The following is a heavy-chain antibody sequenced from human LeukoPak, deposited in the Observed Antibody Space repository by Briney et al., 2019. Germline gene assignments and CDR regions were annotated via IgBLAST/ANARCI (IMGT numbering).Heavy chain of an antibody. CDR3: ARDALFYYGSGNYFDY. V-gene: IGHV1-69*05. D-gene: IGHD3-10*01. CDR2: IIPIFGTA. CDR1: GYTFTSYG. Sequence: ASVKVSCKASGYTFTSYGISWVRQAPGQGLEWMGRIIPIFGTANYAQKFQGRVTITTDESTSTAYMELSSLRSEDTAVYYCARDALFYYGSGNYFDYWGQGTLVTVSS. J-gene: IGHJ4*02.